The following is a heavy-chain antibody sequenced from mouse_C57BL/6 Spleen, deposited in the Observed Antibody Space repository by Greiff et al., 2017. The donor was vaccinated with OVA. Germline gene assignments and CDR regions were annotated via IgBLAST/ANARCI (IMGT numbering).Heavy chain of an antibody. J-gene: IGHJ4*01. CDR1: GFSLTSYA. V-gene: IGHV2-9-1*01. CDR2: IWTGGGT. D-gene: IGHD4-1*01. Sequence: VQVVESGPGLVAPSQSLSITCTVSGFSLTSYAISWVRQPPGKGLEWLGVIWTGGGTNYNSALKSRLSISKNNSKSQVFLKMNSLQTDDTARYYCARTVMRTLTGGAMDYWGQGTSVTVSS. CDR3: ARTVMRTLTGGAMDY.